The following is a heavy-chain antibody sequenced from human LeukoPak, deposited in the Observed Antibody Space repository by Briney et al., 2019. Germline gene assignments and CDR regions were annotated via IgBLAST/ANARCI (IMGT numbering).Heavy chain of an antibody. CDR2: MNPNSGNT. V-gene: IGHV1-8*01. CDR1: GYTFTSYD. D-gene: IGHD3-22*01. Sequence: ASVKVSCKASGYTFTSYDINWVRQATGQGLEWMGWMNPNSGNTGYAQKFQGRVTMIRNTSISTAYMELSSLRSEDTAVYYCARVGRTYYYDSSGYYYFDYWGQGTLVTVSS. CDR3: ARVGRTYYYDSSGYYYFDY. J-gene: IGHJ4*02.